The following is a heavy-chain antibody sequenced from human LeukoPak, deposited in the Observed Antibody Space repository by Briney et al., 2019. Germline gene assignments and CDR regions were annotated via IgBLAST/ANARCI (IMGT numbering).Heavy chain of an antibody. CDR1: GDSISSYY. CDR2: IYHSGST. V-gene: IGHV4-59*12. D-gene: IGHD3-22*01. CDR3: ARAPRDYYDSSGLNDAFDI. J-gene: IGHJ3*02. Sequence: SETLSLTCTVSGDSISSYYWSWIRQPPGKGLEWIGYIYHSGSTYYNPSLKSRVTISVDRSKNQFSLKLSSVTAADTAVYYCARAPRDYYDSSGLNDAFDIWGQGTMVTVSS.